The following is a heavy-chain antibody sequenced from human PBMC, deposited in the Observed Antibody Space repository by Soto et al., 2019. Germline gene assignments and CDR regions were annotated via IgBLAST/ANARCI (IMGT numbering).Heavy chain of an antibody. CDR1: GYTFTNYY. J-gene: IGHJ6*02. CDR2: INPSGGST. Sequence: QVQLVQSGAEVKKPGASVKVSCKASGYTFTNYYIHWVRQAPGQGLEWMGIINPSGGSTSYAQKFQGRVTVARDTFTSTVYMELMSLRSEDTAVYYCAGTKVGLLRDFWGGYTPSNYSSGMEVWGQGTTVTVSS. CDR3: AGTKVGLLRDFWGGYTPSNYSSGMEV. D-gene: IGHD3-3*01. V-gene: IGHV1-46*01.